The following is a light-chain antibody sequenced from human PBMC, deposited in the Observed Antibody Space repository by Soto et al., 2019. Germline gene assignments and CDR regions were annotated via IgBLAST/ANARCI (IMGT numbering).Light chain of an antibody. Sequence: EMVMTQSPAILSVSPGESATLSCRASQSVNSNYLAWYQQHPGQPPRLLIYGASNRATGIPDRFSGSGSGTDFTLTISRLEPEDFAMYYCQQYGSSLSITFGQGTRLEIK. J-gene: IGKJ5*01. CDR3: QQYGSSLSIT. CDR2: GAS. CDR1: QSVNSNY. V-gene: IGKV3-20*01.